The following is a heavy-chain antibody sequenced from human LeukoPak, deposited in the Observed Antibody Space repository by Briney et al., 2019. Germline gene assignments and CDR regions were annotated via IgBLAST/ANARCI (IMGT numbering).Heavy chain of an antibody. Sequence: SETLSLTCAVYGGSFSGYSWSWIRQPPGKGLEWIGYIYHSGSTYYNPSLKSRVTISVDRSKNQFSLKLSSVTAADTAVYYCARDSADGYFDYWGQGTLVTVSS. CDR2: IYHSGST. V-gene: IGHV4-30-2*01. CDR3: ARDSADGYFDY. D-gene: IGHD2-8*01. J-gene: IGHJ4*02. CDR1: GGSFSGYS.